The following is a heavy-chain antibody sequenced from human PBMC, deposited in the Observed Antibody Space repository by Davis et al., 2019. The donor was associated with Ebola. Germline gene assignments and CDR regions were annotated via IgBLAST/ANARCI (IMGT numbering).Heavy chain of an antibody. V-gene: IGHV1-2*02. CDR2: INPNSGGT. CDR3: AKCLTSSVVAPYHYHAMDV. J-gene: IGHJ6*02. D-gene: IGHD2-21*01. CDR1: GYTFTGYY. Sequence: ASVKVSCKASGYTFTGYYMHWVRQAPGQGLEWMGWINPNSGGTNYAQKFQGRVTMTRDTSISTAYMELSRLRSDDTAVYFCAKCLTSSVVAPYHYHAMDVWGQGTTVIVSS.